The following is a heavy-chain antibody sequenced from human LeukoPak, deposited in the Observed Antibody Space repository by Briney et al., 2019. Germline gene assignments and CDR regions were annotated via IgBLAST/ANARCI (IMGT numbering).Heavy chain of an antibody. CDR1: GGSISSGGYY. CDR2: IYYSGST. V-gene: IGHV4-31*03. CDR3: ARGQVEDYYYDSVGDPIPSVGDPIPEAFDY. D-gene: IGHD3-22*01. J-gene: IGHJ4*02. Sequence: PSETLSLTCTVSGGSISSGGYYWSWIRQHPGKGLEWIGYIYYSGSTYYNPSLKSRVTISVDTSKNHFSLKLSSVTAADTAVYYCARGQVEDYYYDSVGDPIPSVGDPIPEAFDYWGQGTLVTVSS.